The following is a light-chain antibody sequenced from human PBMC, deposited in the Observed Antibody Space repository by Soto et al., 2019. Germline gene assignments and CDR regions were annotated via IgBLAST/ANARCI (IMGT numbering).Light chain of an antibody. V-gene: IGKV1-39*01. Sequence: DIQMAQSPSSLSTSVGDRVTITCRASQRINIYLNWYRQKPGKAPELLIYSASNLQSGVPSRFSGSGSGTDFTLTISSLQPEDFATYYCQQCFSTPTFGQGTRLEIK. CDR2: SAS. CDR1: QRINIY. CDR3: QQCFSTPT. J-gene: IGKJ5*01.